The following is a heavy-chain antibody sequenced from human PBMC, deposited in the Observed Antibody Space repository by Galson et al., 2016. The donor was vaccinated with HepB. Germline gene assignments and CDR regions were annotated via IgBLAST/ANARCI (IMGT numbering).Heavy chain of an antibody. D-gene: IGHD3-3*01. CDR3: ASPTYDFWSGYPMYYFDH. J-gene: IGHJ4*02. Sequence: SLRLSCAASGFTFRYYAMHWVRQSPGKGLEWVALISYDGSKAYYADSVKGRFTISRDNPKNTLYLQMNSLRAEDTAVYYCASPTYDFWSGYPMYYFDHWGQGTLVTVSS. CDR1: GFTFRYYA. V-gene: IGHV3-30*04. CDR2: ISYDGSKA.